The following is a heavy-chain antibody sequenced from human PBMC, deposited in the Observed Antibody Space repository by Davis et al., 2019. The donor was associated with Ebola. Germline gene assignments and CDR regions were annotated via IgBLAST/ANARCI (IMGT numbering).Heavy chain of an antibody. D-gene: IGHD3-10*01. CDR2: ISSSSSYI. J-gene: IGHJ4*02. CDR3: ARVRGGSGSYYISFDY. V-gene: IGHV3-21*01. Sequence: GESLKISCAASGFTFSSYSMNWVRQAPGKGLEWVSSISSSSSYIYYADSVKGRFTISRDNAKNSLYLQMNSLRAEDTAVYYCARVRGGSGSYYISFDYWGQGNLVTVSS. CDR1: GFTFSSYS.